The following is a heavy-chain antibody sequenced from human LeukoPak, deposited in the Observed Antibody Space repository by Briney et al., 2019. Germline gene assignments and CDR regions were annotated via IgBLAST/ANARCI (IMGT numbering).Heavy chain of an antibody. D-gene: IGHD6-19*01. J-gene: IGHJ4*02. CDR1: GFTFSSYA. CDR3: ARAKQWLVHFDY. CDR2: ISYDGSNK. Sequence: GGSLRLSCAASGFTFSSYAMHWVRQAPGKGLEWVAVISYDGSNKYYADSVKGRFTISRDNSKNTLYLQMNSLRAEDTAVYYCARAKQWLVHFDYWGQGTLVTVSS. V-gene: IGHV3-30-3*01.